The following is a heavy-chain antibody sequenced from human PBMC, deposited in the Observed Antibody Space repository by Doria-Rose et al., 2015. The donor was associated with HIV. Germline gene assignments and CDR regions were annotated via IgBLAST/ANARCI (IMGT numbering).Heavy chain of an antibody. D-gene: IGHD1-26*01. CDR3: ARVLSGTYDY. J-gene: IGHJ4*01. V-gene: IGHV4-59*01. CDR2: IFYTGST. Sequence: QVQLQESGPGLVKPSEPLSLTCSVSGGSISHSYWSWIRQPPGKGLEYIGDIFYTGSTNYSNSLKSRVSISIDTSKNKFSLRLSSVTAADTAVYYCARVLSGTYDYWGQGTLVTVSS. CDR1: GGSISHSY.